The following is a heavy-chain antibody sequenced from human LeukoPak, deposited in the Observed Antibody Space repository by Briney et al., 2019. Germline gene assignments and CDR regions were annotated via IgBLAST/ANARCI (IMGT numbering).Heavy chain of an antibody. Sequence: SETLSLTCTVSGGSISSYYWSWIRQPAGKGLEWIGRIYTSGSTNYNPSLKSRVTMSVDTSKNQFSLKLSSVTAADTAVYYCARARDCSSTSCRPASYYYYMDVWGKGTTVTVSS. CDR2: IYTSGST. D-gene: IGHD2-2*01. J-gene: IGHJ6*03. CDR3: ARARDCSSTSCRPASYYYYMDV. CDR1: GGSISSYY. V-gene: IGHV4-4*07.